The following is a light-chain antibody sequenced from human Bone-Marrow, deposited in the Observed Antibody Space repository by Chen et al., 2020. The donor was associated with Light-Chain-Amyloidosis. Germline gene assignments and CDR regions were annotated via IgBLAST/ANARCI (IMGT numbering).Light chain of an antibody. CDR1: SSDVGGYNL. CDR3: CSYQGCCNPYV. V-gene: IGLV2-23*02. Sequence: QSALTQPASVSGSPGQSITVHCSGTSSDVGGYNLVSWYQQHPGKAPKLMIYEVTKRPSGVSTRFSGSKSGNTASLTISGLQAEDEADYYCCSYQGCCNPYVFGTGTKVTVL. CDR2: EVT. J-gene: IGLJ1*01.